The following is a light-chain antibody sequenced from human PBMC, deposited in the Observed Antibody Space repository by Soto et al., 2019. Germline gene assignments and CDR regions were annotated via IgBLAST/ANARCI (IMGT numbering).Light chain of an antibody. CDR1: NSNIGNNT. CDR3: TAWDDSLNGPV. Sequence: QSVLTQPPSASATPGQRVTISCSGSNSNIGNNTVNWYQQLPGTAPKLLIYNNSERPSGVPDRFSGSKSGTSASLAISGLQAEDEADYCCTAWDDSLNGPVVGGGTKVAVL. V-gene: IGLV1-44*01. J-gene: IGLJ3*02. CDR2: NNS.